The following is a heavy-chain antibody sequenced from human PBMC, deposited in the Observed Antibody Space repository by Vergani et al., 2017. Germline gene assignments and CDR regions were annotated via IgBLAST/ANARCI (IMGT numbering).Heavy chain of an antibody. V-gene: IGHV4-31*03. J-gene: IGHJ4*02. D-gene: IGHD6-13*01. Sequence: QVQLQESGPGLVKPSQTLSLTCTVSGGSISSGGYYWSWIRQHPGKGLEWVGYIYYSGNTYYNPSLKSRVTISVDTSKNQFSLNLSSVTAADTAVYYCAREDKQLVRFDYWGQGTLVTVSS. CDR2: IYYSGNT. CDR3: AREDKQLVRFDY. CDR1: GGSISSGGYY.